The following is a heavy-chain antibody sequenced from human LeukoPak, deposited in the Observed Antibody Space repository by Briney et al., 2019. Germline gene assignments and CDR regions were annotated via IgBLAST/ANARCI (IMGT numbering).Heavy chain of an antibody. CDR1: GFTFSSYA. D-gene: IGHD2-8*01. J-gene: IGHJ1*01. CDR2: ICGSGGST. Sequence: PGGSLRLSXAASGFTFSSYAMSWVRQAPGKGLEWVSAICGSGGSTYYADSVKGRFTISRDNSKNTLYLQMNSLRAEDTAVYYCVKDHASRECFQHWGQGTLVTVSS. CDR3: VKDHASRECFQH. V-gene: IGHV3-23*01.